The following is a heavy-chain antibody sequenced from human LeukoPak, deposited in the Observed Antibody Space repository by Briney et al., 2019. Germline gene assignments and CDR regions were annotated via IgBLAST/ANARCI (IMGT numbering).Heavy chain of an antibody. V-gene: IGHV3-20*04. J-gene: IGHJ4*02. Sequence: GGSLRLSCAASGFTFSSYAMSWVRQAPGKGLEWVSGINWNGGSTGYADSVKGRFTISRDNAKNSLYLQMNSLRAEDTALYYCARARGIAAAGFDYWGQGTLVTVSS. D-gene: IGHD6-13*01. CDR2: INWNGGST. CDR1: GFTFSSYA. CDR3: ARARGIAAAGFDY.